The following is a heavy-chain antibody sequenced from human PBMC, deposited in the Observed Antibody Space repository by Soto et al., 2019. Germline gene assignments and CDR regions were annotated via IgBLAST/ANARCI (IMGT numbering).Heavy chain of an antibody. Sequence: PGGSLRLSCAVSGFTFTNNAMSWVRQAPGKGLEWVSGISDTGDYTYYADSVRGRFTISRDTSRNTLYLQMNSLRAEDTALYYCAKDRFTSGYDAFDVWGQGTMVTVSS. CDR3: AKDRFTSGYDAFDV. D-gene: IGHD5-12*01. J-gene: IGHJ3*01. V-gene: IGHV3-23*01. CDR1: GFTFTNNA. CDR2: ISDTGDYT.